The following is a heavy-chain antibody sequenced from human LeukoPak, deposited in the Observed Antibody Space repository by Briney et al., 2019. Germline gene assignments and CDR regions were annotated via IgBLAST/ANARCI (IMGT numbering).Heavy chain of an antibody. CDR3: TRGSIAYYYMDV. CDR2: IYYSGST. V-gene: IGHV4-59*01. D-gene: IGHD3-22*01. CDR1: ADSISSPYY. J-gene: IGHJ6*03. Sequence: PSETLSLTCTVSADSISSPYYWSWIRQPPGKGLEWIGNIYYSGSTNYNPSLKSRVTISVDTSKNQFSLKLSSVTAADTAVYYCTRGSIAYYYMDVWGKGTTVTISS.